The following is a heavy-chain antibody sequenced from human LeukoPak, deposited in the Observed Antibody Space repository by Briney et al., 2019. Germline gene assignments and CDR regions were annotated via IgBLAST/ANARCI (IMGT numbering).Heavy chain of an antibody. D-gene: IGHD3-22*01. V-gene: IGHV4-34*01. Sequence: SETLSLTRAVYGGSFSGYYWSWIRQPPGKGLEWIGEINHSGSTNYNPSLKSRVTISVDTSKNQFSLKLSSVTAADTAAYYCARGTDYYDSSGYPMAQYYFDYWGQGTLVTVSS. J-gene: IGHJ4*02. CDR1: GGSFSGYY. CDR2: INHSGST. CDR3: ARGTDYYDSSGYPMAQYYFDY.